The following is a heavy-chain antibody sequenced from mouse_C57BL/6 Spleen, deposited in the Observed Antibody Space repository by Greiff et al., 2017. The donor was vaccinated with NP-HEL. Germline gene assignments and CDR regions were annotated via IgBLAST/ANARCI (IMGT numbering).Heavy chain of an antibody. CDR2: ISYDGSN. Sequence: EVQVVESGPGLVKPSQSLSLTCSVTGYSITSGYYWNWIRQFPGNKLEWMGYISYDGSNNYNPSLKNRISITRDTSKNQFFLKLNSVTTEDTATYYCARDGGLRRAWFAYWGQGTLVTVSA. CDR1: GYSITSGYY. D-gene: IGHD2-4*01. J-gene: IGHJ3*01. CDR3: ARDGGLRRAWFAY. V-gene: IGHV3-6*01.